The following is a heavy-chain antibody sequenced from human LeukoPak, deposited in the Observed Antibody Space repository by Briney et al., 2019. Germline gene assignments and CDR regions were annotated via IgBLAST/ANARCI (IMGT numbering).Heavy chain of an antibody. CDR2: MNPNSGNT. J-gene: IGHJ4*02. V-gene: IGHV1-8*03. CDR1: GYTFTSYD. Sequence: ASVKVSCKASGYTFTSYDINWVRQATGQGLEWMGWMNPNSGNTGYAQKFQGRVTITRNTSISTAYMELSSLRSEDTAVYYCARVLPRSSGSYYGYWGQGALVTVSS. D-gene: IGHD1-26*01. CDR3: ARVLPRSSGSYYGY.